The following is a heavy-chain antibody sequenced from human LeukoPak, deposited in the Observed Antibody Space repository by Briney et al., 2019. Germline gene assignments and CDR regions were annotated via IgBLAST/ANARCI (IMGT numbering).Heavy chain of an antibody. CDR2: ITSSGTHI. Sequence: GGSLRLSCAASGFTFSSFNMNWVRQASGKAMEWVSSITSSGTHIFYADSVRGRFTISRDNAKNSPYLQMDSLGPDDTAVYYCARDPYSGNYGNDYYYYMDVWGKGTTVTISS. J-gene: IGHJ6*03. CDR3: ARDPYSGNYGNDYYYYMDV. V-gene: IGHV3-21*01. CDR1: GFTFSSFN. D-gene: IGHD1-26*01.